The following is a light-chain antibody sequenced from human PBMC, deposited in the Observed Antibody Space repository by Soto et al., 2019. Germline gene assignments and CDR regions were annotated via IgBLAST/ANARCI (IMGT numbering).Light chain of an antibody. V-gene: IGLV1-40*01. Sequence: SVLTQPPSVSGAPGQRVTISCTGRGSNIGADYAVHWYQQLPGTVPKLLIYDNSNRPSGVPDRFSGSKSGTSASLAITGRHAADEADYYCQSYDRSLSGWVFGGGTKLTVL. J-gene: IGLJ3*02. CDR2: DNS. CDR1: GSNIGADYA. CDR3: QSYDRSLSGWV.